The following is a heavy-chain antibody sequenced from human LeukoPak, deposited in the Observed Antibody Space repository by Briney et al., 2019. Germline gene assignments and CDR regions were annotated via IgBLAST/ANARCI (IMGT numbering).Heavy chain of an antibody. CDR1: GFTFSSYS. CDR2: ISSSSSYI. D-gene: IGHD2-15*01. J-gene: IGHJ4*02. V-gene: IGHV3-21*01. CDR3: ARGHLVVAANFDD. Sequence: PGGSLRLSCAASGFTFSSYSMIWVRQAPGKGLEWVSSISSSSSYIYYADSVKGRFTISRDNAKNSLYLQMNSLRAEDTAVYYCARGHLVVAANFDDWGQGTLVTVSS.